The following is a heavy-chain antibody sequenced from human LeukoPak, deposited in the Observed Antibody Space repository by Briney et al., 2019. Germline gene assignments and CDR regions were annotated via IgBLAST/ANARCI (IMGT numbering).Heavy chain of an antibody. CDR2: INGGGVNA. CDR3: ARGGGLTVRY. Sequence: PGGSLRLSCAASGFTFSSYAMTWVRQAPGKGLEWVSAINGGGVNAYYADSVKGRFTISRDNSKNTLYLLMNSLRAEDTAVYYCARGGGLTVRYWGQGTLVTVSS. CDR1: GFTFSSYA. V-gene: IGHV3-23*01. J-gene: IGHJ4*02. D-gene: IGHD4-17*01.